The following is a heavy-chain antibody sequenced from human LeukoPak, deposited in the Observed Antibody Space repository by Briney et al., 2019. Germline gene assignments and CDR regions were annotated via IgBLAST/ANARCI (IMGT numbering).Heavy chain of an antibody. D-gene: IGHD1-1*01. J-gene: IGHJ6*02. CDR2: MRGPGAST. V-gene: IGHV3-23*01. Sequence: TGGSLRLSCAASGFTFSSSTMTWVRQAPGKGLEWVSTMRGPGASTYYPDSVKGRFTISRDNAKNTLYVQMNSLRAEDTAVYYCTRDWRKAGMDVWGQGTTVTASS. CDR3: TRDWRKAGMDV. CDR1: GFTFSSST.